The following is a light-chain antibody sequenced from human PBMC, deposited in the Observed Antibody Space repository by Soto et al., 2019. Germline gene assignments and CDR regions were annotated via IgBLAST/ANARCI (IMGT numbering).Light chain of an antibody. V-gene: IGKV3-20*01. J-gene: IGKJ1*01. CDR3: QHYGSSPRT. Sequence: EIVLTQSPGTLSLSPGERATLSCRASQGVSGSYLAWYQQKPGQAPRLLIYGASSRAPGIPNRFSGSESGTDFTLTISRLEREDCAVYYCQHYGSSPRTFGQGTKVEIK. CDR2: GAS. CDR1: QGVSGSY.